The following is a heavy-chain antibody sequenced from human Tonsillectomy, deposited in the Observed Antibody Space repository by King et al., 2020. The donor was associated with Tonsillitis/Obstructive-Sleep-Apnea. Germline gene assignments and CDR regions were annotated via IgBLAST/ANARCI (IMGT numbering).Heavy chain of an antibody. CDR1: GYTLTELS. CDR3: ATVISSSSRGYYYSYMDV. V-gene: IGHV1-24*01. CDR2: FDPKDGEK. J-gene: IGHJ6*03. Sequence: QLVQSGAEVKKPGASVKVSCKVSGYTLTELSMHWVRQAPGKGLEWMGGFDPKDGEKIYAQKFQGRVTMTEDTSTDTAYMEMSSLRSEDTAVYYCATVISSSSRGYYYSYMDVWGKGTTGTVSS. D-gene: IGHD6-6*01.